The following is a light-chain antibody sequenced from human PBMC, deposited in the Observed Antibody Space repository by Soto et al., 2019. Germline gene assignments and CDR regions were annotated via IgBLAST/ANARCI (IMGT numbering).Light chain of an antibody. CDR3: QQYYSDWT. V-gene: IGKV1-5*01. CDR1: QSISGW. CDR2: EAS. J-gene: IGKJ1*01. Sequence: DIQMTQSPSTLSASVGDRVTITCRASQSISGWLAWYQQKPGTAPKLLIYEASNLESGVPSRFSGSGSGTEFTLTISSLQPDDFATYYCQQYYSDWTFGQGTKVEIQ.